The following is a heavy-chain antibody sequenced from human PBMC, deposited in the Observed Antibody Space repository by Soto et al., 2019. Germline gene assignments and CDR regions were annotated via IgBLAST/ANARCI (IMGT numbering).Heavy chain of an antibody. V-gene: IGHV4-61*01. D-gene: IGHD3-22*01. CDR1: GGSVSSGSYY. CDR3: AREVWYYDSSGIAFDI. CDR2: IYYSGST. J-gene: IGHJ3*02. Sequence: QVQLQESGPGLVKPSETLSLTCTVSGGSVSSGSYYWSWIRQPPGKGLEWIGYIYYSGSTNYNPSLKSRVTLSVDTAKNQFSLKLSSVTAADTAVYYCAREVWYYDSSGIAFDIWGQGTMVTVSS.